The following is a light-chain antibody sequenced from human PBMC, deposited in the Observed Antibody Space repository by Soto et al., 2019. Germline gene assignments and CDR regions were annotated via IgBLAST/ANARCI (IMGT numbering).Light chain of an antibody. J-gene: IGLJ2*01. V-gene: IGLV2-14*03. CDR2: DVS. CDR1: SSDVGGYNY. Sequence: QSALTQPASVSGSPGQSITISCTGTSSDVGGYNYVSWYQHHPGKAPKLIIYDVSNRPSGVSNRFVGSKSGITASLTISGFQADDEADYYCSSYTTTSVLFGGGTKLTVL. CDR3: SSYTTTSVL.